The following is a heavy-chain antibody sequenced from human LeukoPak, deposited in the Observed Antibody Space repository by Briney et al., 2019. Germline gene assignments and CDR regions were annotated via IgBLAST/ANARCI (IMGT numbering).Heavy chain of an antibody. CDR1: DGSFSGYY. CDR3: ARYSGYYLSYFDY. J-gene: IGHJ4*02. CDR2: INHSGST. D-gene: IGHD3-22*01. V-gene: IGHV4-34*01. Sequence: PSETLSLICAVYDGSFSGYYWSWIRQPPGKGLEWIGEINHSGSTNYNPSLKSRDTISVDTSKNQFSLKLSSVTAADTAVYYCARYSGYYLSYFDYWGQGTLVTVSS.